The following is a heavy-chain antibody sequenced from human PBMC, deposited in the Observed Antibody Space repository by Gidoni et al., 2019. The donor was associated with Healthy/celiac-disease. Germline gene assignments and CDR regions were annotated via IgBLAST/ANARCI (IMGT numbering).Heavy chain of an antibody. CDR3: ARGGGYSSSFDY. J-gene: IGHJ4*02. CDR1: GGSFSGYY. Sequence: QAQLQQRRACLFKPSETLPLPCAAYGGSFSGYYWSWISHPPGKGLEWVGEISHSGSTNYNPYLKSRVTISGDTSKNQFSLKLSSVTAADTAVYYCARGGGYSSSFDYWGQGTLVTVSS. V-gene: IGHV4-34*01. D-gene: IGHD6-6*01. CDR2: ISHSGST.